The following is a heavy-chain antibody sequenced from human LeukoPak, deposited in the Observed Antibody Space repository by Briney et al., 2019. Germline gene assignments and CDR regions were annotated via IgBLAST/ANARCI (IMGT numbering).Heavy chain of an antibody. J-gene: IGHJ6*03. CDR1: GGSISSSNW. Sequence: SETLSLTCTVSGGSISSSNWWGWVRQPPGKGLECIGEIYHSGTTNYNPSLKSRVTISVDKSMNHFSLKLNSVTAADTAVYYCARARRDSSGWYNRGYYYYYMDVWGKGTTVTISS. CDR2: IYHSGTT. CDR3: ARARRDSSGWYNRGYYYYYMDV. D-gene: IGHD6-19*01. V-gene: IGHV4-4*02.